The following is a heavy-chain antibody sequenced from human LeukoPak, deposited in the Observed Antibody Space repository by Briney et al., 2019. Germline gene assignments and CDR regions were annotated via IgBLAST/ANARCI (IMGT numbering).Heavy chain of an antibody. CDR2: ISSSSNTI. Sequence: GGSLRLSCAASGFTFSSYSMNWVRQAPGKGLEWVSYISSSSNTIYYADSVKGRFTISRDNAKNSLYLQMNSLRAEDTAVYYCARAGYGSSWSYYYYYYMDVWGKGTTVTVSS. D-gene: IGHD6-13*01. CDR3: ARAGYGSSWSYYYYYYMDV. CDR1: GFTFSSYS. J-gene: IGHJ6*03. V-gene: IGHV3-48*01.